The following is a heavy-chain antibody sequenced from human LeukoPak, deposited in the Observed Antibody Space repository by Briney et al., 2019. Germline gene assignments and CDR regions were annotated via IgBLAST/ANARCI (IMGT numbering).Heavy chain of an antibody. Sequence: SETLSLTCTVSGGSISSYYWSWVRQPPGKGLEWIGYIYYSGSTNYNPSLTSRVTISVDTPKNKFSLKLSSVTAADTAVYYCARAGYSSLFDYWGQGTLVTVSS. CDR1: GGSISSYY. CDR3: ARAGYSSLFDY. CDR2: IYYSGST. J-gene: IGHJ4*02. D-gene: IGHD6-19*01. V-gene: IGHV4-59*08.